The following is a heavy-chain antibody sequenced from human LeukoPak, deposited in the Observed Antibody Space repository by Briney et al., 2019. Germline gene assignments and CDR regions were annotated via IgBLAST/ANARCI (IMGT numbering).Heavy chain of an antibody. Sequence: PGGSLRLSCAASGFTFSLYAMSWVRQAPGKGLEWVANIEQDGSEKNYVDSVKGRFTISRDNAKNSLYLQMNSLRAEDTAVYYCARGHGWFDPWGQGTLVTVSS. CDR2: IEQDGSEK. CDR3: ARGHGWFDP. CDR1: GFTFSLYA. J-gene: IGHJ5*02. V-gene: IGHV3-7*05.